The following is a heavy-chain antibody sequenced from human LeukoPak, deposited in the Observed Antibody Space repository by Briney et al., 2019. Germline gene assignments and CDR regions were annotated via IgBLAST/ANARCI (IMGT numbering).Heavy chain of an antibody. CDR3: ARDQGPFGVVADAFDI. V-gene: IGHV1-69*05. CDR1: GGTFSSYA. J-gene: IGHJ3*02. CDR2: IIPIFGTA. D-gene: IGHD3-3*01. Sequence: SVKVSCKASGGTFSSYAISWVRQAPGQGLEWMGGIIPIFGTANYAQKFQGRVTITTDESTSTAYMELSSLRSEDTAVYHCARDQGPFGVVADAFDIWGQGTMVTVSS.